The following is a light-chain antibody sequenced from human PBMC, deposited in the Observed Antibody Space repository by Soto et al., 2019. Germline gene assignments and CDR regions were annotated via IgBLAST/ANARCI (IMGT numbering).Light chain of an antibody. CDR3: QQSHTYPLT. CDR2: AAS. Sequence: DIQLTQSPSFLSASVGDRVTITCRASQGISSYLAWYQQKPGKAPKLLIYAASTLQSGVPSRFSGSGSGTDFSLTISSLQPEDFATYYCQQSHTYPLTFGGGTNVEIK. CDR1: QGISSY. V-gene: IGKV1-9*01. J-gene: IGKJ4*01.